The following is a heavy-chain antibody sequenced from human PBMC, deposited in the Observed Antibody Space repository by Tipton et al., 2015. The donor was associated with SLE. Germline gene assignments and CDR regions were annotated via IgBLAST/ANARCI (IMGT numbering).Heavy chain of an antibody. Sequence: TLSLTCTVSGGSISSYYWSWIRQPPGKGLEWIGYIYYSGSTSYNPSLKSRVTISVDTSKNQFSLKLSSVTAADTAVYYCARQGAVAGFDYWGQGTLVTVSS. CDR2: IYYSGST. D-gene: IGHD6-19*01. CDR3: ARQGAVAGFDY. J-gene: IGHJ4*02. CDR1: GGSISSYY. V-gene: IGHV4-59*08.